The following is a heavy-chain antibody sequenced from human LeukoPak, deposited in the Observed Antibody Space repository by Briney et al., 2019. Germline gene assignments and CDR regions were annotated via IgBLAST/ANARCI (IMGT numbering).Heavy chain of an antibody. J-gene: IGHJ6*03. Sequence: SETLSLTCTVSGGSISSYYWSWIRQSPGKGLEWIGYIYDSGSTKYNPSLKSRVTISVDTSKEQVSLKVSSVTAADTAVYYCARADDYGSGSYVYMDVWGKGTTVTVSS. D-gene: IGHD3-10*01. CDR2: IYDSGST. CDR1: GGSISSYY. V-gene: IGHV4-59*01. CDR3: ARADDYGSGSYVYMDV.